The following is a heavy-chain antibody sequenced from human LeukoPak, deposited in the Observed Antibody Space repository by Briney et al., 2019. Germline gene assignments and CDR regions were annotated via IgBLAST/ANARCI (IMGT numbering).Heavy chain of an antibody. V-gene: IGHV3-53*01. Sequence: GGSLRLPCVASGFTVSSKYMSWVRQAPGKGLEWVSVIYSGGSTYYGESVKGRFTISRDNSKNTVYLQMNALRAGDSAVYYCARGTVWRLGSYGLDVWGQGTTVTVSS. CDR1: GFTVSSKY. J-gene: IGHJ6*02. CDR2: IYSGGST. CDR3: ARGTVWRLGSYGLDV. D-gene: IGHD3-16*01.